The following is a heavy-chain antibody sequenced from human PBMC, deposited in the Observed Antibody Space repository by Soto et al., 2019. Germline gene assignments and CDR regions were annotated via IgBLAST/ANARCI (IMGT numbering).Heavy chain of an antibody. J-gene: IGHJ3*02. CDR3: AREGRHFDWFGDAFDI. CDR2: ILYDGSKE. CDR1: GFSFNTYV. D-gene: IGHD3-9*01. Sequence: GGSLRLSCTDSGFSFNTYVMDWVRQAPGKGLEWVARILYDGSKEYYADPVKGRFTISRDNSKNTLYLQMDRLRVEDTAVYYCAREGRHFDWFGDAFDIWGQGTMVTVSS. V-gene: IGHV3-30*03.